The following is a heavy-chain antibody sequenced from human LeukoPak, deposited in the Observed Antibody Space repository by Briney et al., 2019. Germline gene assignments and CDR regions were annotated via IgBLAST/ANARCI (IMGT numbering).Heavy chain of an antibody. CDR2: ISGSGSHK. CDR3: ARNTITGYYYGMDV. CDR1: GFTFRNYH. J-gene: IGHJ6*02. Sequence: GGSLRLSCAGAGFTFRNYHMFWVRQAPGKGLEWVSSISGSGSHKDYADSVKGRFTISRDNAKNSLYLQMNSLRAEDTAVFYCARNTITGYYYGMDVWGQGTTVTVSS. V-gene: IGHV3-21*01. D-gene: IGHD3-10*01.